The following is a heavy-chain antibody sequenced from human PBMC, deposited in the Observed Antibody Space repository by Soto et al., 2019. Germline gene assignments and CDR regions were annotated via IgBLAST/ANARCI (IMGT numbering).Heavy chain of an antibody. CDR2: ISSSSSTR. CDR1: GFSFSRYS. J-gene: IGHJ4*02. Sequence: EVQLVESGGGWVQPGGSLRLSCVASGFSFSRYSMNWVRQAPGKGLEWVSYISSSSSTRYYADSVKGRVTISRDNAKNSLYLQMNSLRDEDTAVYYCARVIPYPAAEGGLGYWGQGTLVTVSS. V-gene: IGHV3-48*02. CDR3: ARVIPYPAAEGGLGY. D-gene: IGHD3-16*01.